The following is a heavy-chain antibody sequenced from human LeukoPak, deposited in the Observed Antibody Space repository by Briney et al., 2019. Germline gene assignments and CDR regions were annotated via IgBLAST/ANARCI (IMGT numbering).Heavy chain of an antibody. CDR1: GFTFGSYG. D-gene: IGHD2-21*02. Sequence: PGGSLRLSCAASGFTFGSYGMHWVRQAPGKGLEWVTFIRNDGSNKYYADSVKGRFTISRDNSKNTLYLQMNTLRAEDTAVHYCAKGVKHIVVVTAQHYFDYWGQGTLVTVSS. V-gene: IGHV3-30*02. CDR3: AKGVKHIVVVTAQHYFDY. CDR2: IRNDGSNK. J-gene: IGHJ4*02.